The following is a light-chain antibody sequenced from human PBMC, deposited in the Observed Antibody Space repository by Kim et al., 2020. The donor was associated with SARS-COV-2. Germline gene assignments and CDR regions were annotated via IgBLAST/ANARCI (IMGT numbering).Light chain of an antibody. J-gene: IGKJ5*01. V-gene: IGKV1-17*01. Sequence: AYGGNRVTITCRVSQEIRNDLGWYQQSPGRAPKRMFYCESSLQSGVPSSFSGSGSGNEFTLTFSCLQPEDFATFFFLKHNTYPITFGHGERLEI. CDR1: QEIRND. CDR3: LKHNTYPIT. CDR2: CES.